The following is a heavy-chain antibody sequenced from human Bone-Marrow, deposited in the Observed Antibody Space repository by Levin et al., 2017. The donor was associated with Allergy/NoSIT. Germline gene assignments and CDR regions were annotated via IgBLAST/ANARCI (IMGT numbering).Heavy chain of an antibody. CDR3: ARFRAADIVVVPAATRPRNYYDYGMDG. CDR2: IIPIFGTA. Sequence: VASVKVSCKASGGTFSSYAISWVRQAPGQGLEWMGGIIPIFGTANYAQKFQGRVTITADESTSTAYMELSSLRSEDTAVYYCARFRAADIVVVPAATRPRNYYDYGMDGWGQGTTVTVSS. D-gene: IGHD2-2*01. J-gene: IGHJ6*02. V-gene: IGHV1-69*13. CDR1: GGTFSSYA.